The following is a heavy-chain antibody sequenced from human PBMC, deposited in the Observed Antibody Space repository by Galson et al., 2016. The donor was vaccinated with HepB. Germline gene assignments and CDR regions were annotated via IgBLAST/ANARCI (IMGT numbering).Heavy chain of an antibody. J-gene: IGHJ4*02. CDR1: DFSFSSHW. CDR2: TNQDGSER. V-gene: IGHV3-7*03. D-gene: IGHD3-22*01. Sequence: LRLSCAASDFSFSSHWMSWVRQAPGKGLEWVATTNQDGSERFYVDSVKGRFTISRDNSQNYLYLQLSSLRGEDTAVYYCVRLTITLGYLFDYWGQGTVVTVSS. CDR3: VRLTITLGYLFDY.